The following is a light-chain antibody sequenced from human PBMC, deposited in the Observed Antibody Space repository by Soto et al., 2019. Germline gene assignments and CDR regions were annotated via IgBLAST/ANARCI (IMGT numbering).Light chain of an antibody. V-gene: IGLV2-8*01. J-gene: IGLJ1*01. CDR3: SSYAGTPFV. Sequence: SLLTQPPSTSGSHGQSVTISCTGTSCVVGGYIYVSWYQQLPGKALILIIYEVNKRPLGVPDRFCGSKSGNTASLSVSGLQAEDEADYYGSSYAGTPFVFGTGTKVTVL. CDR1: SCVVGGYIY. CDR2: EVN.